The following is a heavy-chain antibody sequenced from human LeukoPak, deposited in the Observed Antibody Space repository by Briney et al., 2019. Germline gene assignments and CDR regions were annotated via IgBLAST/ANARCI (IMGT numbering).Heavy chain of an antibody. V-gene: IGHV3-74*01. Sequence: GGSLRLSCAASGFTFSSYAMHWVRQAPGKGLVWVSRINTDGRTTNYADSVKGRFTISRDNGKNTLYLQMNSLRADDTAVYYCARTIMAATGNDYWGQGTLVTVSS. CDR2: INTDGRTT. D-gene: IGHD6-13*01. CDR3: ARTIMAATGNDY. J-gene: IGHJ4*02. CDR1: GFTFSSYA.